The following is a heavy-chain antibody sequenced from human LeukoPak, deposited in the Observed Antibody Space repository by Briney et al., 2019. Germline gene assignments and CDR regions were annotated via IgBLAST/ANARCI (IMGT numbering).Heavy chain of an antibody. D-gene: IGHD3-3*01. Sequence: GGSLRLSCAASGFTFSGYAMSWVRQAPGKGLEGVSAISGSGGSTYYADSVKGRLTISRENSKNKLYMQKNRLRAEDTAVYYCAKDSPYYDFWSCYSANWFDPWGQGTLVTVSS. CDR1: GFTFSGYA. CDR2: ISGSGGST. V-gene: IGHV3-23*01. J-gene: IGHJ5*02. CDR3: AKDSPYYDFWSCYSANWFDP.